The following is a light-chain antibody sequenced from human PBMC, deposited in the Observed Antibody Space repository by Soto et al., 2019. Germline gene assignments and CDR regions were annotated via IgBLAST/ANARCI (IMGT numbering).Light chain of an antibody. Sequence: EIVLTQSPGTLSLSPGERATLSCRASQSVSSSYLAWYQQKPGQAPRLLIYGASSRATGIPGRFSGSGSGTDYTLHISRLEPEEFSVDYCQQYGGSSPFTFGQGTRLEIK. J-gene: IGKJ5*01. CDR2: GAS. V-gene: IGKV3-20*01. CDR3: QQYGGSSPFT. CDR1: QSVSSSY.